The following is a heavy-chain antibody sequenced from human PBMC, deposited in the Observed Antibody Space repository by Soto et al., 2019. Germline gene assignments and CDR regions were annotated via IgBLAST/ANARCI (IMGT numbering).Heavy chain of an antibody. CDR1: GGSISSGDYY. J-gene: IGHJ5*02. V-gene: IGHV4-30-4*01. Sequence: SETLSLTCTVSGGSISSGDYYWSWIRQPPGKGLEWIGYIYYSGSTYYNPSLKSRVTISVDTSKNQFSLKLSSVTAADTAVYYCARELERLYWFDPWGQGTLVTVSS. CDR2: IYYSGST. D-gene: IGHD1-1*01. CDR3: ARELERLYWFDP.